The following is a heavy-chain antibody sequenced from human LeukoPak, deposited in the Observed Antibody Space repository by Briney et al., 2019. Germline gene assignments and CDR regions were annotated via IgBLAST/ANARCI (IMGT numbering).Heavy chain of an antibody. J-gene: IGHJ4*02. D-gene: IGHD6-13*01. Sequence: AASVKVSCKASGYTFTGYYMHWVRQAPGQGLEWMGWINPNSGGTNYAQKFQGRVTMTRDTSISTAYMELSRLRSEDTAVYYCASSPYRSSWYGRSPFSHNGYWGQGTLVTVSS. CDR2: INPNSGGT. CDR3: ASSPYRSSWYGRSPFSHNGY. CDR1: GYTFTGYY. V-gene: IGHV1-2*02.